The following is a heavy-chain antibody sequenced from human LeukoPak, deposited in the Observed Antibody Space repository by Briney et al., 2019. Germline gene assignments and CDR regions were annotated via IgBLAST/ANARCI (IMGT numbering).Heavy chain of an antibody. Sequence: LETLSLTCTVSGGSISPYYWSWIRQPPGKGLEWIGYIYYSGSTNYSPSLKSRVTISVDTSKNQFSLKLSSVTAADTAVYYCARSELLWFGGVNSGFDYWGQGTLVTVSS. CDR1: GGSISPYY. CDR3: ARSELLWFGGVNSGFDY. D-gene: IGHD3-10*01. CDR2: IYYSGST. J-gene: IGHJ4*02. V-gene: IGHV4-59*01.